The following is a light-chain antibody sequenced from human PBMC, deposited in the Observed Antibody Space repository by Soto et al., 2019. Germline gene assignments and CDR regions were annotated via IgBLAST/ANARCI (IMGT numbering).Light chain of an antibody. CDR3: QQYYSWPLT. J-gene: IGKJ1*01. V-gene: IGKV3-15*01. CDR1: QSVSSN. CDR2: GAS. Sequence: DIVITQSPATLSVSPGDRATLHRRASQSVSSNLAWYQQKLGQAPRRLIYGASTRATGIPARFSGSGSGTDFTLTISSLQSEDFAIYYCQQYYSWPLTFGQGTKVDI.